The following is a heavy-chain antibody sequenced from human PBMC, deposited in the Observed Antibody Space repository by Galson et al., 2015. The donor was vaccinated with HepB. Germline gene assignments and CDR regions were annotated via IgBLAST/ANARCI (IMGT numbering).Heavy chain of an antibody. D-gene: IGHD1-26*01. V-gene: IGHV1-69*13. CDR1: GGTFSSYA. CDR2: IIPIFGTA. CDR3: ARMSGDYFPDYYFDY. J-gene: IGHJ4*02. Sequence: SVKVSCKASGGTFSSYAFSWVRQAPGQGLEWMGGIIPIFGTANYAQKFQGRITISADESTSAAYMELSSLRSEDTAVYYCARMSGDYFPDYYFDYWGQGTLVTVSS.